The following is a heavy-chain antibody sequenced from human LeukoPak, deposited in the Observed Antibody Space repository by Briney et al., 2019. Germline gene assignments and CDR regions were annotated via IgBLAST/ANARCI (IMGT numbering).Heavy chain of an antibody. J-gene: IGHJ4*02. D-gene: IGHD6-13*01. CDR2: IYYSGST. CDR3: ARLTPSSWYFDY. Sequence: SETLSLTCTVSGGSISSYYWSWIRQPPGKGLEWIGYIYYSGSTNYNSSLKSRVTISVDTSKNQFSLKLSSVTAADTAVYYCARLTPSSWYFDYWGQGTLVTVSS. CDR1: GGSISSYY. V-gene: IGHV4-59*01.